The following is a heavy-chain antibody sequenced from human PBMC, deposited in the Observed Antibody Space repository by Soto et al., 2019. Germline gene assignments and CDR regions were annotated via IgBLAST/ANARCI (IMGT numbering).Heavy chain of an antibody. Sequence: QVHLVQSGAEVKKPGASVKVSCKASGYTFSSHSLNWVRQAPGQGLEWMGWISADNGNTNYAPKFQGRVSMTKDTSPSTVYMELRSLTSDDTAVFYCARCHDRSGYSGALDIWGQGTMVTVSS. CDR3: ARCHDRSGYSGALDI. J-gene: IGHJ3*02. D-gene: IGHD3-22*01. V-gene: IGHV1-18*04. CDR1: GYTFSSHS. CDR2: ISADNGNT.